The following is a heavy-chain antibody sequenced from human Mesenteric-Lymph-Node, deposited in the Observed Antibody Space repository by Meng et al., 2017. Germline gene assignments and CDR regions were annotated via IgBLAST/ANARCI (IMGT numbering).Heavy chain of an antibody. CDR2: ISYDGSNK. CDR1: GFTFSSYA. CDR3: TTEEYSGSYMGIGY. D-gene: IGHD1-26*01. J-gene: IGHJ4*02. V-gene: IGHV3-30*04. Sequence: GGYLRLSCAASGFTFSSYAMHWVRQAPGKGLEWVAVISYDGSNKYYADSVKGRFTISRDNSKNTLYLQMNSLKTEDTAVYYCTTEEYSGSYMGIGYWGQGTLVTVSS.